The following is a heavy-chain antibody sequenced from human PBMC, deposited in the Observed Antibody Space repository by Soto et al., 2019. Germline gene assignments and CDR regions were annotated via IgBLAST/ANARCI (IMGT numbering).Heavy chain of an antibody. CDR3: TTDSRTTLPEIRFDY. J-gene: IGHJ4*01. D-gene: IGHD1-26*01. Sequence: GGFLRLSCVASGFPFSNAWINWVRQVPGKELEWVGRVKSKTDGGSSDYAAAVKGRFAVSRDDSRNIVYLQMNSLKIEDTGVYYCTTDSRTTLPEIRFDYWGHGTQVTVSS. CDR1: GFPFSNAW. V-gene: IGHV3-15*07. CDR2: VKSKTDGGSS.